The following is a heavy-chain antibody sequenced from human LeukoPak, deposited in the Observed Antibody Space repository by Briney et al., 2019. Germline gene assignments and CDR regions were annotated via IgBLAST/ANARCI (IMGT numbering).Heavy chain of an antibody. CDR3: ARLVASDNYYYYGMDV. V-gene: IGHV4-31*03. D-gene: IGHD3-9*01. CDR2: IYYSGST. Sequence: PSETLSLTCTVSGGSISSGGYYWSWIRQHPGKGLEWIGYIYYSGSTYYNPSLKSRVTISVDTSKNQFSLKLSSVTAADTAVYYCARLVASDNYYYYGMDVWGQGTTVTVSS. J-gene: IGHJ6*02. CDR1: GGSISSGGYY.